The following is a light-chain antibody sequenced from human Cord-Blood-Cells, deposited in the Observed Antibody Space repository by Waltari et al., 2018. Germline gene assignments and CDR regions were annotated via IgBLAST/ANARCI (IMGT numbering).Light chain of an antibody. CDR2: EGS. V-gene: IGLV2-14*02. J-gene: IGLJ1*01. Sequence: QSALTQPASVSGAPGQAITLSCTGTRSDFGSYNLVSWYQQHPSKAPKLMIYEGSNRPSGVSNRFSGSKSGNTASLTISGLQAEDEADYYCSSYTSSSTPYVFGTGTKVTVL. CDR1: RSDFGSYNL. CDR3: SSYTSSSTPYV.